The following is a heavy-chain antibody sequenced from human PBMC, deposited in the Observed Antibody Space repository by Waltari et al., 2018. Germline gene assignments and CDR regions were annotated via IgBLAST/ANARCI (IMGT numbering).Heavy chain of an antibody. V-gene: IGHV5-51*03. J-gene: IGHJ3*02. CDR2: SYPGDSDI. D-gene: IGHD2-21*02. CDR1: GYSFTSYC. CDR3: ARTGGDHNDAFDI. Sequence: EVQLVQSGAEVKKPGEALKISCTGSGYSFTSYCIGFVRQMPGKGLEWMGVSYPGDSDIRYSPSYQGKVTSSADKSISTAYLQWSRLKASDTYMYYCARTGGDHNDAFDIWGQGTMVTVSS.